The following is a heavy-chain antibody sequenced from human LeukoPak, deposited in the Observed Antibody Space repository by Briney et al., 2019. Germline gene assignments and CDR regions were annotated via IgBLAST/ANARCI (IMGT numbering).Heavy chain of an antibody. CDR3: ARRYSSSDEGFDY. CDR1: GYSFTSYW. V-gene: IGHV5-51*01. D-gene: IGHD6-6*01. J-gene: IGHJ4*02. Sequence: GESLKISCKGSGYSFTSYWIGWVRQMPGKGLEWMGIIYPGDSDTRYSPSFQGRVTISADKSISTAYLQWSSLKASDTAMYYCARRYSSSDEGFDYWGQGTLVTVSS. CDR2: IYPGDSDT.